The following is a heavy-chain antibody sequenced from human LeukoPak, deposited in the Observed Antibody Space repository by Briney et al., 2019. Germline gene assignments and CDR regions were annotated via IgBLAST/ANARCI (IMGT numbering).Heavy chain of an antibody. D-gene: IGHD3-22*01. CDR1: GVSISRYF. Sequence: TSETLSLTCTVSGVSISRYFWSWIRQPPGKGLEWIGYIYYSGSTNYNPSLKSRVAMSVDTSKNQFSLRLNSVTAADTAVYYCARLDYNSGWFVYWGQGTLVTVSS. CDR2: IYYSGST. CDR3: ARLDYNSGWFVY. V-gene: IGHV4-59*01. J-gene: IGHJ5*01.